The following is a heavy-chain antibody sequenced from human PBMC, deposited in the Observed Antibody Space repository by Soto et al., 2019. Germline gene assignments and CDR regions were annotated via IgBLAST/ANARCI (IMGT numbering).Heavy chain of an antibody. CDR3: AKDAHQVTYNWNYGHYYYGMDV. V-gene: IGHV3-23*01. CDR2: ISGSGGST. J-gene: IGHJ6*02. Sequence: EVQLLESGGGLVQPGGSLRLSCAASGFTFSSYAMSWVRQAPGKGLEWVSAISGSGGSTYYADSVKGRFTISRDNSKNTHYLQMNSLRAEDTAVYYCAKDAHQVTYNWNYGHYYYGMDVWGQGTTVTVSS. D-gene: IGHD1-7*01. CDR1: GFTFSSYA.